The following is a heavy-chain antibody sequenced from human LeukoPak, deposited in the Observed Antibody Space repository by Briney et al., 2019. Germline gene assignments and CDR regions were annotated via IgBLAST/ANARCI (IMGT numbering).Heavy chain of an antibody. CDR3: ARTTVATIGFDY. CDR1: GYSISSGYY. CDR2: IYHSGST. Sequence: SETLSLTCTVSGYSISSGYYWSWIRQPPGKGLEWIGYIYHSGSTYYNPSLKSRVTISVDRSKNQFSLKLSSVTAADTAVYYCARTTVATIGFDYWGQGTLVTVSS. V-gene: IGHV4-38-2*02. J-gene: IGHJ4*02. D-gene: IGHD5-12*01.